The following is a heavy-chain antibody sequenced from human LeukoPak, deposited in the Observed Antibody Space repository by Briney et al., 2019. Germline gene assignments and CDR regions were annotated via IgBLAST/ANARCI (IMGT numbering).Heavy chain of an antibody. D-gene: IGHD3-16*01. J-gene: IGHJ4*02. Sequence: SETLSLTCTVSGGSISSSSYYWGWIRQPPGKGLEWIGSIYHSGSTYYNPSLKSRVTISVDTSKNQFSLKLSSVTAADTAVYYCARDLGGMGGYWGQGTLVTVSS. CDR3: ARDLGGMGGY. V-gene: IGHV4-39*07. CDR2: IYHSGST. CDR1: GGSISSSSYY.